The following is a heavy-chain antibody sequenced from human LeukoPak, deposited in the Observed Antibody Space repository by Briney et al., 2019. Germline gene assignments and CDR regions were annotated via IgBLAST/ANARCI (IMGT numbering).Heavy chain of an antibody. V-gene: IGHV1-2*02. CDR2: INPNSGGT. J-gene: IGHJ5*02. D-gene: IGHD2-21*01. Sequence: ASVKVSCKASGYSFTDFYMHWVRQAPGQGLEWMGWINPNSGGTSSAQKFQGRVTMTRDTSITTVYMEVSWLTSDDTAIYYCARADRLHGGPYLIGPWGQGTLVTVSS. CDR1: GYSFTDFY. CDR3: ARADRLHGGPYLIGP.